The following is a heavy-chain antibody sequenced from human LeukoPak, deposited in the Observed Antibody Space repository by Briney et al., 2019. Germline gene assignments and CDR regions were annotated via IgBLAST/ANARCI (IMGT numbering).Heavy chain of an antibody. CDR1: GGSVNSGSYF. CDR2: IQNSATT. CDR3: ATDYSNFYGMDV. D-gene: IGHD4-11*01. Sequence: SETLSPTCTVSGGSVNSGSYFWSWFRQPPGKGLEWIGYIQNSATTNYNPSLESRVTISVDSSKDQFSLRVSSVTSADTAVYYCATDYSNFYGMDVWGQGTTVTVSS. V-gene: IGHV4-61*01. J-gene: IGHJ6*02.